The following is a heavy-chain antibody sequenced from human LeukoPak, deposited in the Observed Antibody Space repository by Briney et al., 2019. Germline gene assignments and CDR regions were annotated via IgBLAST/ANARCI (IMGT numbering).Heavy chain of an antibody. Sequence: GGSLRLSCAASGFTFSSYWMSWVRQAPGKGLEWVANIKQDGSEKYYVDSVKGRFTISRDNAKNSLYLQMNSLRAEDTAVYYCASSGPYYDILTGSPRGSDAFDIWGQGTMVTVSS. J-gene: IGHJ3*02. CDR3: ASSGPYYDILTGSPRGSDAFDI. CDR2: IKQDGSEK. D-gene: IGHD3-9*01. V-gene: IGHV3-7*01. CDR1: GFTFSSYW.